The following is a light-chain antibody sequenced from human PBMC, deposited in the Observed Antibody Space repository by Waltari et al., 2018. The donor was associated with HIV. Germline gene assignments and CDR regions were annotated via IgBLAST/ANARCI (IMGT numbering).Light chain of an antibody. J-gene: IGKJ1*01. CDR2: GAS. CDR1: QSLSSN. V-gene: IGKV3-15*01. Sequence: EIVMTQSPATLSVSPGERATLSCRASQSLSSNLAWYQQKPGQAPRLLIYGASTRATGIPARFSGSGSGTEFTLTISSLQSEDFAVYYCQQYGSSRTFGQGTKVEIK. CDR3: QQYGSSRT.